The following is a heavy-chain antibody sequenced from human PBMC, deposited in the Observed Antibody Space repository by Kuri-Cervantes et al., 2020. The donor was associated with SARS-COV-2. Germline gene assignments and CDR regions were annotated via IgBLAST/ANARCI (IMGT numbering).Heavy chain of an antibody. V-gene: IGHV2-70*11. Sequence: SGPTLVKPTQTLTLTCTFSGFSLSTSGMCVSWIRQPPGKALEWPARIDWDDDKYYKTSLKTRLTISKDTSKNQVVLTMTNMDPVDTATYYCARIQATTVIADYWGQGTLVTVSS. J-gene: IGHJ4*02. CDR1: GFSLSTSGMC. CDR3: ARIQATTVIADY. CDR2: IDWDDDK. D-gene: IGHD4-11*01.